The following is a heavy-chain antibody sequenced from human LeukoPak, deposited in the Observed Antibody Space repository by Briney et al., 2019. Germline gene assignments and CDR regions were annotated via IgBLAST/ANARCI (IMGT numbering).Heavy chain of an antibody. CDR2: IIGSSGTT. D-gene: IGHD5-12*01. V-gene: IGHV3-23*01. Sequence: GGSLRLSCVASGFSFNNYAMNWVRQAPGKGLEWVSLIIGSSGTTLYADSVKGRFTISRDKSKSTLYLQMNSLRAEDTAVYYCAKGAYDYIEIAYFDYWGQGSPVTVSS. CDR1: GFSFNNYA. J-gene: IGHJ4*02. CDR3: AKGAYDYIEIAYFDY.